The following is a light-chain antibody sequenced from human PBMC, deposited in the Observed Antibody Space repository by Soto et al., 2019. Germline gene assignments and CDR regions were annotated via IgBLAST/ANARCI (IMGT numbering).Light chain of an antibody. CDR1: QSVSSN. Sequence: EIVMTQSPATLSVSPGERPTLSCRASQSVSSNLAWYQQKPGQAPRLLIYGASTRATGIPAGFSGSGSGTEFTLTISSLQSEDFAVYYCQQYNNWPRTFGPGTKVDIK. J-gene: IGKJ3*01. V-gene: IGKV3-15*01. CDR2: GAS. CDR3: QQYNNWPRT.